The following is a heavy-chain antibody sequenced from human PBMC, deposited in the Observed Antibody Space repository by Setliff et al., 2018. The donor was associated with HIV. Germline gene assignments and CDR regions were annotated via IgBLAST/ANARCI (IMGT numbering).Heavy chain of an antibody. CDR1: GGTFSSYT. J-gene: IGHJ5*02. CDR2: IIPILGIA. CDR3: ARDFGGYCSSMSCPGLFDP. V-gene: IGHV1-69*04. Sequence: GASVKVSCKASGGTFSSYTISWVRQAPGQGLEWMGRIIPILGIANYAQKFQGRVTITADKSTSTAYMELSSLRSEDTAVYYCARDFGGYCSSMSCPGLFDPWGQGTLVTVSS. D-gene: IGHD2-2*01.